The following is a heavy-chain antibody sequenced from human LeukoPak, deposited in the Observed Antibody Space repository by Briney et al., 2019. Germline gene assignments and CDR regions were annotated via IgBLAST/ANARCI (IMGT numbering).Heavy chain of an antibody. CDR1: GFTFSSYW. D-gene: IGHD3-3*01. Sequence: GGSLRLXCAASGFTFSSYWMHWVRQAPGKGLVWVSRINSDGSSTSYADSVKGRFTISRDNAKNTLYLQMNSLRAEDTAVYYCASTGGVRFSNWFDPWGQGTLVTVSS. J-gene: IGHJ5*02. V-gene: IGHV3-74*01. CDR2: INSDGSST. CDR3: ASTGGVRFSNWFDP.